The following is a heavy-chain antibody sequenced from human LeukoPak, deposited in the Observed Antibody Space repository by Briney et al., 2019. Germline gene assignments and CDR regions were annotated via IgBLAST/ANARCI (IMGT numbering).Heavy chain of an antibody. V-gene: IGHV1-8*03. CDR2: MNPNSGNT. Sequence: GASVTVSCTSSGYTFTTYDINWVRQAAGQGLEWMGWMNPNSGNTGYAQKFQGRLTITRNASISTAYMELSSLRSDDTAVYYCARTKPDNSEIYNWGQGTLVTVSS. CDR1: GYTFTTYD. D-gene: IGHD3-22*01. J-gene: IGHJ4*02. CDR3: ARTKPDNSEIYN.